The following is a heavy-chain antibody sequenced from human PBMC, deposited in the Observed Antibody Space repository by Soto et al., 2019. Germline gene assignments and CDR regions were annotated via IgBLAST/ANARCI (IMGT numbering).Heavy chain of an antibody. CDR2: IYWNDDK. CDR3: AHLTMVRGVTSQYYFDS. Sequence: QIAVKESGPTVVKPTQTLTLTCSFSGFSLSTYKVGVGWIRQPPGKALEWLALIYWNDDKRYSASLQGRLTITKDTSKNQVVLTLTNLDPVDTATYFCAHLTMVRGVTSQYYFDSWGQGTLVTVSS. CDR1: GFSLSTYKVG. J-gene: IGHJ4*02. D-gene: IGHD3-10*01. V-gene: IGHV2-5*01.